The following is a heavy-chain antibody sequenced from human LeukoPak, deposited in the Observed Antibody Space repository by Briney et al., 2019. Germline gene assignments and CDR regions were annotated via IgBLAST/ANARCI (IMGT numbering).Heavy chain of an antibody. D-gene: IGHD3-22*01. CDR1: GASISSCF. V-gene: IGHV4-59*01. Sequence: PSETLSLTCTVSGASISSCFWSWIRQPPGKGLEWIGYIYYSGTTNYNPSLKSRIAISLDTSKKQFSLRMRSVTAADTAVYYCARSTSGYYSKHYYFYMDVWGKGTTVTVSS. CDR2: IYYSGTT. J-gene: IGHJ6*03. CDR3: ARSTSGYYSKHYYFYMDV.